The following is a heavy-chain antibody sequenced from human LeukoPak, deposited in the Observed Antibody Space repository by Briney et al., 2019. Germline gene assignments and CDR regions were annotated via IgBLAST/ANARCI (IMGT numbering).Heavy chain of an antibody. CDR2: ITSNSDYI. CDR1: GFTFGDYA. D-gene: IGHD3-22*01. V-gene: IGHV3-21*01. CDR3: ARDTYHYDSSGYYYVLDF. Sequence: GGSLRLSCIASGFTFGDYAMDWVRQAPGKGLEWVSSITSNSDYIYYADSVKGRFTISRDNAKNSLYLQMNSLRAEDTAVYYCARDTYHYDSSGYYYVLDFWGQGVLVTVSS. J-gene: IGHJ4*02.